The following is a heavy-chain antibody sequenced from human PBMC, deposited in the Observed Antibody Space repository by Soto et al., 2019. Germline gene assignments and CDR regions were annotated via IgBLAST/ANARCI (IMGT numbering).Heavy chain of an antibody. CDR2: IIPIFGTA. V-gene: IGHV1-69*13. CDR1: GGTFSSYA. D-gene: IGHD2-2*01. Sequence: GASVKVSCKASGGTFSSYAISWVRQAPGQGLEWMGGIIPIFGTANYAQKFQGRVTITADESTSTAYMELSSLRSEDTAVYYCARTDGSTYCSSTSCHYWYYGMDVWGQGTTVTVSS. CDR3: ARTDGSTYCSSTSCHYWYYGMDV. J-gene: IGHJ6*02.